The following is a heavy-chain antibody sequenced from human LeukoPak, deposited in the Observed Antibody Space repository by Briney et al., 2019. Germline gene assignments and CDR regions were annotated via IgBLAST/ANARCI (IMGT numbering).Heavy chain of an antibody. Sequence: PGGSLRLSCVASGFTFSRFAMHWVRQAPGKGPEWVSLISSDATNKYYADSVKGRFTISRDNSRNTLYLQMNSLRAEDTAVYYCAKLGQIRHFDFVNWFDSWGQGTLVIVSS. D-gene: IGHD3-9*01. CDR1: GFTFSRFA. CDR3: AKLGQIRHFDFVNWFDS. J-gene: IGHJ5*01. CDR2: ISSDATNK. V-gene: IGHV3-30*18.